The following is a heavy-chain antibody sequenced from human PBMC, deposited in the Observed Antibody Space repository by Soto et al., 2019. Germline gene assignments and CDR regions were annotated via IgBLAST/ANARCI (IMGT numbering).Heavy chain of an antibody. CDR2: IYYSGST. CDR1: GGSISSSSYY. V-gene: IGHV4-39*01. J-gene: IGHJ5*02. D-gene: IGHD3-10*01. CDR3: ARRVRGSGGVWFEP. Sequence: SETLSLTCTVSGGSISSSSYYWGWIRQPPGKGLEWIGSIYYSGSTYYNPSLKSRVTISVDTSKNQFSLKLSSVTAADTAVYYCARRVRGSGGVWFEPWGQGTLVTVSS.